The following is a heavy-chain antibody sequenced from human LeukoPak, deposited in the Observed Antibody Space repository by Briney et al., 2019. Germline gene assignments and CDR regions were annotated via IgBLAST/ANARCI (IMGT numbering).Heavy chain of an antibody. CDR3: ARRNGGDYSFDY. Sequence: SETLSLTCTVSGGSISSYYWSWIRQPPGKGLEWIGYIYYSGSTNYNPSLKSRVTISVDTSKNQFSLKLSSVTAADTAVYYCARRNGGDYSFDYWGQGTLVTVSS. CDR1: GGSISSYY. J-gene: IGHJ4*02. D-gene: IGHD2-21*02. V-gene: IGHV4-59*01. CDR2: IYYSGST.